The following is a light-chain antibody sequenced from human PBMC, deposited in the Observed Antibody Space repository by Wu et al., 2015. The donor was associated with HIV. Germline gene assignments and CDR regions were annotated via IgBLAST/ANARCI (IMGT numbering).Light chain of an antibody. CDR3: QQYDDYLFT. CDR2: RAS. J-gene: IGKJ2*01. Sequence: DIQMTQSPSSLSASVGDGVTITCRASQNIRSWLAWYQQKPGKAPKLLIYRASTLQDGVPSRFSGSGSGTEFSLSISTLQPDDFATYYCQQYDDYLFTFGQGTKLQIK. CDR1: QNIRSW. V-gene: IGKV1-5*03.